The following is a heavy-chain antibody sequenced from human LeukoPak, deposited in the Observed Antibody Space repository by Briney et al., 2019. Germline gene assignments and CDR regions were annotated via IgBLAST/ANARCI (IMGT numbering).Heavy chain of an antibody. CDR2: IRQDGSEK. J-gene: IGHJ4*02. CDR1: GFTFSTYW. D-gene: IGHD6-13*01. Sequence: GGSLRLSCAASGFTFSTYWMSWVRQAPGKGLEWVANIRQDGSEKYYVDSVKGRFTVSRDNAKNSLYLQMNSLRAEDTAMYYCARDSAGNDYWGQGTLVTVSS. CDR3: ARDSAGNDY. V-gene: IGHV3-7*01.